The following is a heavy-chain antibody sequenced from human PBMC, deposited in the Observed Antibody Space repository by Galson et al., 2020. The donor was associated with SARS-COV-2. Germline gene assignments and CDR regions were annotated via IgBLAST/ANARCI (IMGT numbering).Heavy chain of an antibody. D-gene: IGHD5-12*01. CDR3: AREGHIVFNGFADLLVKSYNWFDP. Sequence: GESLKISCAASGFTLSSYGMHWVRQAPGKGLEWVAVIWYDGSNKYYADSVEGRFTISRDNSKNTLYLQMNSLRAEDTAVYYCAREGHIVFNGFADLLVKSYNWFDPWGQGTLVTVSS. CDR2: IWYDGSNK. J-gene: IGHJ5*02. V-gene: IGHV3-33*01. CDR1: GFTLSSYG.